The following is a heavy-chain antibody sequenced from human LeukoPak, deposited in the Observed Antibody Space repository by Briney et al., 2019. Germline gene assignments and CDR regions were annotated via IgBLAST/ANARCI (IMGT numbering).Heavy chain of an antibody. V-gene: IGHV1-69*13. CDR2: IIPIFGTA. D-gene: IGHD3-10*01. CDR3: ARVPPSGKPFDY. CDR1: GCTFSSNA. Sequence: ASLKVSCKASGCTFSSNAISWVRQAPGQGLEWMGGIIPIFGTANYAQKFQGRVTITADESTSTAYMELSSLRSEDTAVYYCARVPPSGKPFDYWGQGTLVTVSS. J-gene: IGHJ4*02.